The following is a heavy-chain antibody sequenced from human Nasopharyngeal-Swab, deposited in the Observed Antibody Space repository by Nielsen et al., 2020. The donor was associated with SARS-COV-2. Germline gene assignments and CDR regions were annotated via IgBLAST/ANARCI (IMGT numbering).Heavy chain of an antibody. CDR3: VKDTDAVVTRALDI. J-gene: IGHJ3*02. Sequence: GGSLRLSCAASGLNFDNYAMYWVRQIPGKGLEWVSAISWNSGNTGYAGSVKGRFTISRDNAKNSVFLQMNSLTPEDTALYYCVKDTDAVVTRALDIWGRGTMVTVSS. CDR2: ISWNSGNT. D-gene: IGHD4-23*01. V-gene: IGHV3-9*01. CDR1: GLNFDNYA.